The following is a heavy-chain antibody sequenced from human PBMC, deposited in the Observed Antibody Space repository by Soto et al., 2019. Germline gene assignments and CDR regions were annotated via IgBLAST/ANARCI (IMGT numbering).Heavy chain of an antibody. CDR2: ISYDGSNK. V-gene: IGHV3-30-3*01. CDR1: GFTFSSYA. D-gene: IGHD6-13*01. J-gene: IGHJ4*02. CDR3: ARDPIAAAGLYFDY. Sequence: GGSLRLSCAASGFTFSSYAMHWVRQAPGKGLEWVAVISYDGSNKYYADSVKGRFTISRDNSKNTLYLQMNSLRAEDTAVYYCARDPIAAAGLYFDYWGQGTLVTVSS.